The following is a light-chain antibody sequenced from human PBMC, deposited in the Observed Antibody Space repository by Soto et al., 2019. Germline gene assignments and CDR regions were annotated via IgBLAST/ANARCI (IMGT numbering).Light chain of an antibody. Sequence: EIVMTQSPATLSVSPGGRATLSCRASQSVGSYLAWYQQRPGHPPRLLIYGASTRATGISARFSGSGSGTEFSLTISSLQSEDFAVYYCQQYNTWPPRYTFGQGTKLEIK. V-gene: IGKV3-15*01. CDR2: GAS. J-gene: IGKJ2*01. CDR3: QQYNTWPPRYT. CDR1: QSVGSY.